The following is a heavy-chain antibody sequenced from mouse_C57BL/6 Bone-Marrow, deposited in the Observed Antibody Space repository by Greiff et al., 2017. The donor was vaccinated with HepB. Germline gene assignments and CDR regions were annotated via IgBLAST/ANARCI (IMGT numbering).Heavy chain of an antibody. CDR3: ARSDDGYYGYFDY. D-gene: IGHD2-3*01. V-gene: IGHV1-64*01. CDR1: GYTFTSYW. Sequence: VQLQQPGAELVKPGASVKLSCKASGYTFTSYWMHWVKQRPGQGLEWIGMIHPNSGSTNYNEKFKSKATLTVDKSSSTAYMQLSSLTSEDSAVYYCARSDDGYYGYFDYWGQGTTFTVSS. CDR2: IHPNSGST. J-gene: IGHJ2*01.